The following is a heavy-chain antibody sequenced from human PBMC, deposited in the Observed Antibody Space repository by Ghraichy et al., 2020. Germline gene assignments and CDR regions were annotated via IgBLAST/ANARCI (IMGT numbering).Heavy chain of an antibody. V-gene: IGHV3-48*02. Sequence: GGSLRLSCAASTFTLSTYNMNWVRQAPGKGLEWISFISSSAKSEYYADSVKGRFTISRDNAKNSLYLQMNNLRDEDTAVYYCARVKSMSTYPIFDAWGQGTLVTVSS. J-gene: IGHJ4*02. D-gene: IGHD2-8*01. CDR2: ISSSAKSE. CDR3: ARVKSMSTYPIFDA. CDR1: TFTLSTYN.